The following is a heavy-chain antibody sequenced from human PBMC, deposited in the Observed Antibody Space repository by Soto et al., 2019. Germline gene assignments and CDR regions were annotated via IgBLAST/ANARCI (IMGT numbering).Heavy chain of an antibody. CDR3: ARVPSSSNYYYYYYMDV. J-gene: IGHJ6*03. CDR2: MNPNSGNT. V-gene: IGHV1-8*01. D-gene: IGHD3-10*01. Sequence: ASVKVSCKASGYTFTSYDINWVRQAPGQGLEWMGWMNPNSGNTGYAQKFQGRVTMTRNTSISTAYMELSSLRSEDTAVYYCARVPSSSNYYYYYYMDVWGKGTTVTVSS. CDR1: GYTFTSYD.